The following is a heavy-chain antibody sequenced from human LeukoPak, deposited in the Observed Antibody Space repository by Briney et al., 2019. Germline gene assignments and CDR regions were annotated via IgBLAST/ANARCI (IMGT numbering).Heavy chain of an antibody. J-gene: IGHJ4*02. V-gene: IGHV3-23*01. CDR1: GFTFSTYA. CDR2: ITGSGGGT. Sequence: GGSLRLSCAASGFTFSTYAMSWVRQAPGRGLEWVSAITGSGGGTYYADSVKGRFTISRDNSKNTLYLQMNSLRVEDTAGYYCARNGVSAGYDYWGQGTLVTVSS. CDR3: ARNGVSAGYDY. D-gene: IGHD2-8*01.